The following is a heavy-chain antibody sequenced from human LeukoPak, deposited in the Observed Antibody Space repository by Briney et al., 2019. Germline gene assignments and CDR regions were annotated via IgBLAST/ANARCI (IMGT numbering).Heavy chain of an antibody. CDR2: ISGGGGNT. Sequence: GGSLRLSCAASGFTFSSYAMSWVRQAPGKGLEWVSAISGGGGNTYYADSVKGRFTISRDNSKNTLYLQMNSLRAEDTAVYYCAKDQALLPPERELDFWGQGTLVTVSS. D-gene: IGHD1-26*01. J-gene: IGHJ4*02. V-gene: IGHV3-23*01. CDR3: AKDQALLPPERELDF. CDR1: GFTFSSYA.